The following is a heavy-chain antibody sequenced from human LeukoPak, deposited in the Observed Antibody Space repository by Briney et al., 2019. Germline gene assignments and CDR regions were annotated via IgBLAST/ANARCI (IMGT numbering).Heavy chain of an antibody. V-gene: IGHV4-59*01. CDR1: GVSIINND. D-gene: IGHD5-18*01. CDR3: ARAQYGYTYGHRFDY. J-gene: IGHJ4*02. CDR2: IYYSGTT. Sequence: SETLSLTCTDSGVSIINNDWSWIRQPPGKGLEWIGYIYYSGTTNYNPSLMSRVTVSVDTSKNQFSLKLTSVTAADTAAYYCARAQYGYTYGHRFDYWGQGILVTVSS.